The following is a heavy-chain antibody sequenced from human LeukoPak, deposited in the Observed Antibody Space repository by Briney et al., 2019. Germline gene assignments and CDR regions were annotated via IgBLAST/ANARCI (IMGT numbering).Heavy chain of an antibody. J-gene: IGHJ5*02. CDR3: AREGGSQNWFDP. CDR2: ISSSSSYI. CDR1: GFTFSSYS. D-gene: IGHD1-26*01. V-gene: IGHV3-21*01. Sequence: GGSLRLSCAASGFTFSSYSMNWVRQAPGKGLEWVSSISSSSSYIYYADSVKGRFTISRDNAKNSLYLQMSSLRAEDTAVYYCAREGGSQNWFDPWGQGTLVTVSS.